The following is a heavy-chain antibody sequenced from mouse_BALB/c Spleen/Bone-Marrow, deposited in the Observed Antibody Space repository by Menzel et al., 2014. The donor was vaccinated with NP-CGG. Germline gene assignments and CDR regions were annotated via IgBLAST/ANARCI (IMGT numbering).Heavy chain of an antibody. CDR2: IYPGDGDT. V-gene: IGHV1-80*01. CDR3: ARRDGSTYYYAMDY. D-gene: IGHD1-1*01. CDR1: GYAFSNYW. J-gene: IGHJ4*01. Sequence: VQGVESGAELVRPGSSVKISCKASGYAFSNYWMNWVKQRPGQGLEWIGQIYPGDGDTNYNGKFKGKATLTADKSSSTAYMQLSSLTSEDSAAYFCARRDGSTYYYAMDYWGQGTSVTVSS.